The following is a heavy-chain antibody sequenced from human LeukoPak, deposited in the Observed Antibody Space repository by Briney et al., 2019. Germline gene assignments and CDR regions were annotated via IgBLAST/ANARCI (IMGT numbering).Heavy chain of an antibody. CDR1: GDSIGTYY. D-gene: IGHD5-18*01. J-gene: IGHJ4*02. Sequence: SETLSLTCTVSGDSIGTYYWSWIRQSPGKGLEWIGYIYHSGSTNYNPSLKSRVTISVDTSKNQFSLRLSSVTAADTAEYYCARVSGSSGFYYFDYWGQGSLVTVSS. CDR2: IYHSGST. V-gene: IGHV4-59*01. CDR3: ARVSGSSGFYYFDY.